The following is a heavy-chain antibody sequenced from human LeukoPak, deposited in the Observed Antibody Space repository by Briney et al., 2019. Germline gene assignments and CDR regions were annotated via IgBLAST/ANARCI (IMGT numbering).Heavy chain of an antibody. CDR3: AKLTPASNC. Sequence: GGSLRLSCAASGFTFSDYAMTWVRQAPGKGLEWVSSITTNGVSANYADSVKGRFTISRDNSKNTLYLQMNSLRAEDTALYYCAKLTPASNCWGQGTLVTVSS. CDR2: ITTNGVSA. CDR1: GFTFSDYA. V-gene: IGHV3-23*01. D-gene: IGHD2-15*01. J-gene: IGHJ4*02.